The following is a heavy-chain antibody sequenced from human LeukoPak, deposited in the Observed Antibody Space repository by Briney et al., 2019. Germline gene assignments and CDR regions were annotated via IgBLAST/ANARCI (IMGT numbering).Heavy chain of an antibody. CDR3: AKDLGRGYCSSTSCYPAVFDY. J-gene: IGHJ4*02. Sequence: GGSLRLSCAASGFTFSSYGMHWVRQAPGKGLEWVAFIRYDGSNKYYADSVKGRFTISRDNSKNTLYLQMNSLRAEDTAVYYCAKDLGRGYCSSTSCYPAVFDYWGQGTLVTVSS. V-gene: IGHV3-30*02. CDR2: IRYDGSNK. D-gene: IGHD2-2*01. CDR1: GFTFSSYG.